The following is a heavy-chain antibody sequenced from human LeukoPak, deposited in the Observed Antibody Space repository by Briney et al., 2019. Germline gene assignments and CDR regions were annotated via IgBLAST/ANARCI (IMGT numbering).Heavy chain of an antibody. J-gene: IGHJ3*01. CDR1: GFSFGDAW. CDR2: ITSKKDGETA. V-gene: IGHV3-15*01. D-gene: IGHD6-13*01. CDR3: TTGRVSNDAFDV. Sequence: GGSLRLSCAASGFSFGDAWMSWVRQAPGKGLEAVGRITSKKDGETADYAAPVKGRFIVSRDDSKSTLYLQMNSLKTEDTAVYYCTTGRVSNDAFDVWGQGTMVTVSS.